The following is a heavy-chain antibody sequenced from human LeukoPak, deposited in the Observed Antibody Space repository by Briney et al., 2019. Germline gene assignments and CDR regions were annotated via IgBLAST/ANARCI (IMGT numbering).Heavy chain of an antibody. CDR1: GFTFSTYA. D-gene: IGHD6-19*01. J-gene: IGHJ5*02. V-gene: IGHV3-23*01. CDR3: AKANSGSWKSGWFDP. CDR2: IGGSGGGT. Sequence: GGSLRLSCAASGFTFSTYAMSWVRQAPGKGLEWVSGIGGSGGGTYYADSVKGRLIISRGTFKNTLYLQMNNLRAEDTAIYYCAKANSGSWKSGWFDPWGQGTLVTVSS.